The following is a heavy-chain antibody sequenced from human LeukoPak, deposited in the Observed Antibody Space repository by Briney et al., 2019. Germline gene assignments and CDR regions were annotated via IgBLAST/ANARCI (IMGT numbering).Heavy chain of an antibody. D-gene: IGHD3-22*01. Sequence: GGSLRLSCAASGFTLSSYAMSWVRQAPGKGLEWVSLISGNAGSTYYADSVKGRFTISRDITKNTLYLQMNSLRAEDTAVYYCAKLVPRGYSSGLLDYWGQGTLVTVSS. CDR2: ISGNAGST. CDR1: GFTLSSYA. J-gene: IGHJ4*02. V-gene: IGHV3-23*01. CDR3: AKLVPRGYSSGLLDY.